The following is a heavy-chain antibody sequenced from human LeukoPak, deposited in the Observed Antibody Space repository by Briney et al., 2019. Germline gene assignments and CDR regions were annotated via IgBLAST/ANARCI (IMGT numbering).Heavy chain of an antibody. CDR2: ISSSSSYI. J-gene: IGHJ3*02. CDR1: GFTFSSYS. CDR3: AGYYDSSGYGLTGAFDI. D-gene: IGHD3-22*01. Sequence: PGGSLRLSCAASGFTFSSYSMNWVRQAPGKGLEWVSSISSSSSYIYYADSVKGRFTISRDNAKNSLYLQMNSLRAEDTAVYYCAGYYDSSGYGLTGAFDIWGQGTMVTVSS. V-gene: IGHV3-21*01.